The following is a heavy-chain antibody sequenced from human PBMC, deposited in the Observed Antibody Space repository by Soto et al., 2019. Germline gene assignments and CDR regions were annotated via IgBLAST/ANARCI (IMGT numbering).Heavy chain of an antibody. J-gene: IGHJ4*02. D-gene: IGHD3-10*01. CDR2: IIPIFGTP. V-gene: IGHV1-69*06. CDR1: GGIFSTYA. Sequence: QVQLVQSGAEVKKPGSSVKVSCKASGGIFSTYAISWLRQAPGQGLEWMGGIIPIFGTPNYAKRFQGRVTITADKSTSTAYMELSRLRSEDTAVYYCARDRDDYGSGNYYNRIDFWGQGTLVTVSS. CDR3: ARDRDDYGSGNYYNRIDF.